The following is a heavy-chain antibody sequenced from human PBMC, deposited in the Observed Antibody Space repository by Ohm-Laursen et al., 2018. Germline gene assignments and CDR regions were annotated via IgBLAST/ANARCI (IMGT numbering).Heavy chain of an antibody. Sequence: SDTLSLTCTVSGASMSSYYWSWIRQPPGKGLEWIGYIYSSGSTTYNPSLKSRLTISVDTSKTQFSLKLSSVTAADTAVYYCVGGSGNTGRFHFWSQGTLVTVSS. CDR1: GASMSSYY. J-gene: IGHJ4*02. CDR3: VGGSGNTGRFHF. CDR2: IYSSGST. V-gene: IGHV4-59*07. D-gene: IGHD3-16*01.